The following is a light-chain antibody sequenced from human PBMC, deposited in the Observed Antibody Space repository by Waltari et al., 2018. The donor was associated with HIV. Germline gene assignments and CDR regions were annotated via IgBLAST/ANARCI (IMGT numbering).Light chain of an antibody. CDR1: SSNIGSNT. Sequence: QSVLTQPPSASGTPGQRVAISCSGSSSNIGSNTITWYQQLSGTAPKLLINSNNQRPSGVPDRVSGSMSGTSGSLAISGLQSEDEADYYCAAWDDNRNAVVFGGGTKLTVL. J-gene: IGLJ2*01. V-gene: IGLV1-44*01. CDR2: SNN. CDR3: AAWDDNRNAVV.